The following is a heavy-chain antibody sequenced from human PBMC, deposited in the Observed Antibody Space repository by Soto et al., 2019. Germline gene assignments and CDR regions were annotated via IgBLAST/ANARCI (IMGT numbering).Heavy chain of an antibody. D-gene: IGHD2-2*01. CDR2: IIPIFGTA. Sequence: SVKVSYRASGCTFSTYAGPLVPQAPGQGPEWMGGIIPIFGTANYAQKFQGRVTITTDKSMSTAYMELSSLRSEDTDVYYRAGPFVVPAALEGGHYYYYGMDVWGQGTTVTVSS. V-gene: IGHV1-69*05. J-gene: IGHJ6*02. CDR3: AGPFVVPAALEGGHYYYYGMDV. CDR1: GCTFSTYA.